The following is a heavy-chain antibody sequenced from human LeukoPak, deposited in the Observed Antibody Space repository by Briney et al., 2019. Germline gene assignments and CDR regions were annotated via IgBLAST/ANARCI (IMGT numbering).Heavy chain of an antibody. CDR2: INHSGST. J-gene: IGHJ4*02. D-gene: IGHD6-13*01. V-gene: IGHV4-34*01. CDR3: ARGRGSSSWYGAYYFDY. Sequence: SETLSLTCAVYGGSFSGYYWSWIRQPPGKGLEWIGEINHSGSTNYNPSLKSRVTISVDTSKNQFPLKLSSVTAADTAVYYCARGRGSSSWYGAYYFDYWGQGTLVTVSS. CDR1: GGSFSGYY.